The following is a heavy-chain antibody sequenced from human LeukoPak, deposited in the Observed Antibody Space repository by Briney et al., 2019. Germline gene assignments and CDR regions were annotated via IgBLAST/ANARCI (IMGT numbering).Heavy chain of an antibody. V-gene: IGHV4-59*01. CDR1: GGSIRSYY. D-gene: IGHD6-13*01. Sequence: SETLSLTCTVSGGSIRSYYWSCIRQPPGKGLEWIAYIYYSGSTNYNPSLKSRVTISVDTSKNQFSLKLSSVTAADTAVYYCARVYYSHSYDYWYFDLWGRGTLVTVSS. CDR2: IYYSGST. CDR3: ARVYYSHSYDYWYFDL. J-gene: IGHJ2*01.